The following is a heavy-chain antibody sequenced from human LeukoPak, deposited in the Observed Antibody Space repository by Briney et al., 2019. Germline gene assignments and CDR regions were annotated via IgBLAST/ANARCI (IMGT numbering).Heavy chain of an antibody. CDR2: INPSGGST. D-gene: IGHD7-27*01. V-gene: IGHV1-46*01. CDR3: ARSQSVWAAPSFDI. Sequence: ASVKVSCKASGYTFTSYYMHWVRQAPGQGLEWMGIINPSGGSTSYAQKFQGRVTISRDTSKNQFSLTLTSVTAADTAVYYCARSQSVWAAPSFDIWGQGTMVTVS. CDR1: GYTFTSYY. J-gene: IGHJ3*02.